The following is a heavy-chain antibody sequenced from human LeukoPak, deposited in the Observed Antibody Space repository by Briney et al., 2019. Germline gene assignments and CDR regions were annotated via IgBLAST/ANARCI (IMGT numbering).Heavy chain of an antibody. CDR2: ISGSGGST. CDR1: GFTFSTYA. V-gene: IGHV3-23*01. CDR3: ARDYGGSSPFDY. D-gene: IGHD4-23*01. J-gene: IGHJ4*02. Sequence: GGSLRLSCEASGFTFSTYAMSWVRQAPGKGLEWVSSISGSGGSTYYADSVKGRFTISRDNAKNSLYLQMNSLRAEDTAVYYCARDYGGSSPFDYWGQGTLVTVSS.